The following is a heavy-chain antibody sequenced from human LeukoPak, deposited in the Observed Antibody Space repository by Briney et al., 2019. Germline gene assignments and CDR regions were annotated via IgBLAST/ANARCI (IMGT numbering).Heavy chain of an antibody. V-gene: IGHV1-69*05. CDR2: IIPIFGTA. CDR1: GGTFSSYA. J-gene: IGHJ4*02. CDR3: ARDLIVVVTESYFDY. Sequence: SVKVSCKASGGTFSSYAISWVRQAPGQGLEWMGRIIPIFGTANYAQKFQGRVTIATDESTSTAYMELSSLRSKDTAVYYCARDLIVVVTESYFDYWGQGTLVTVSS. D-gene: IGHD3-22*01.